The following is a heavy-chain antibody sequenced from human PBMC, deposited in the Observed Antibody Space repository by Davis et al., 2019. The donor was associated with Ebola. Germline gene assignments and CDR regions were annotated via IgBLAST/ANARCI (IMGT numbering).Heavy chain of an antibody. CDR3: ATELSGDAFDI. Sequence: PGGSLRLSCAASGFTFSSHWMSWVRQGPGKGLEWVANIKQDGSKKYYVDSVKDRFTISRDNARNSLFLQMNSLRAEDTALYYCATELSGDAFDIWGQGTMVTVSS. D-gene: IGHD2/OR15-2a*01. CDR2: IKQDGSKK. J-gene: IGHJ3*02. CDR1: GFTFSSHW. V-gene: IGHV3-7*03.